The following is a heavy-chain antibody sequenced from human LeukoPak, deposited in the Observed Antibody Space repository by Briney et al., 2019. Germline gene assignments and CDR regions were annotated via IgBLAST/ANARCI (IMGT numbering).Heavy chain of an antibody. CDR1: GGSVSSGSYY. D-gene: IGHD3-22*01. CDR2: IYYSGST. CDR3: ARRDSSGYYPDAFDI. J-gene: IGHJ3*02. V-gene: IGHV4-61*01. Sequence: SETLSLTCTVSGGSVSSGSYYWSWIRQPPEKGLEWIGYIYYSGSTNYNPSLKSRVTISVDTSRNQFSLKLSSVTAADTAVYYCARRDSSGYYPDAFDIWGQGTMVTVSS.